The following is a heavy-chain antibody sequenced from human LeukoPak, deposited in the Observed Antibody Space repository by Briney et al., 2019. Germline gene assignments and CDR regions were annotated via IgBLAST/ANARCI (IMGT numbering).Heavy chain of an antibody. V-gene: IGHV4-34*01. CDR1: GGSFSGYY. J-gene: IGHJ4*02. CDR3: GRDQVGTMPIDY. CDR2: INHSGST. Sequence: SETLSLTCAVYGGSFSGYYWSWIRQPPGKGLEWIGEINHSGSTNYNPSLKSRVTISVDTSKNQFSLKLSSVTAADTAVYYCGRDQVGTMPIDYWGQGTLVTVSS. D-gene: IGHD1-26*01.